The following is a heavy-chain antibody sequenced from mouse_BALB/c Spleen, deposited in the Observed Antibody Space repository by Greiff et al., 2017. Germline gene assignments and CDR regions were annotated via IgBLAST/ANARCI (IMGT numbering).Heavy chain of an antibody. D-gene: IGHD1-2*01. V-gene: IGHV2-6-4*01. J-gene: IGHJ2*01. Sequence: VHLVESGPGLVAPSQSLSITCTVSGFSLSRYSVHWVRQPPGKGLEWLGMIWGGGSTDYNSALKSRLSISKDNSKSQVFLKMNSLQTDDTAMYYCARNGITTATNYFDYWGQGTTLTVSS. CDR2: IWGGGST. CDR1: GFSLSRYS. CDR3: ARNGITTATNYFDY.